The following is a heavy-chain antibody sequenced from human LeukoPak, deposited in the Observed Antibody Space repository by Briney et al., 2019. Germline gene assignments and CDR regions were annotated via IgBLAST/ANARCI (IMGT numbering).Heavy chain of an antibody. CDR1: GFTVGTKY. J-gene: IGHJ2*01. CDR3: ARVGDHYHWYFDL. V-gene: IGHV3-53*01. CDR2: LYSGGDT. D-gene: IGHD3-10*01. Sequence: GGSLRLSCAASGFTVGTKYVTWVRQAPGKGLEWVSILYSGGDTYYADSVKGRFTISRDNSRNTLSLQMNSLRVEDTAVYYCARVGDHYHWYFDLWGRGTLVTVSS.